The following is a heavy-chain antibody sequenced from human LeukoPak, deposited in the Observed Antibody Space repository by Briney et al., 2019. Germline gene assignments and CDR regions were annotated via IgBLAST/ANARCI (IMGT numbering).Heavy chain of an antibody. CDR3: ARETTVTTYRFDP. D-gene: IGHD4-17*01. Sequence: SVKVSCKASGGTFSSYAISWVRQAPGQGLEWRGRIIPIFGTANYAQKFQGRVTITTDESTSTAYMELSSLRSEDTAVYYCARETTVTTYRFDPWGQGTLVTVSS. J-gene: IGHJ5*02. V-gene: IGHV1-69*05. CDR2: IIPIFGTA. CDR1: GGTFSSYA.